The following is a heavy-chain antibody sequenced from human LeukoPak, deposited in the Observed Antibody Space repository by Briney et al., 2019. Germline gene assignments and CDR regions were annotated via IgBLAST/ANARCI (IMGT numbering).Heavy chain of an antibody. V-gene: IGHV1-2*04. D-gene: IGHD6-13*01. CDR1: GYTFTGYY. CDR3: ARGGYSIAAAGSYAFDI. CDR2: INPNSGGT. Sequence: ASVKVSCKASGYTFTGYYMHWVRQAPGQGLEWMGWINPNSGGTSYAQKFQGWVTMTRDTSISTAYMELSRLRSDDTAVYYCARGGYSIAAAGSYAFDIWGQGTMVTVSS. J-gene: IGHJ3*02.